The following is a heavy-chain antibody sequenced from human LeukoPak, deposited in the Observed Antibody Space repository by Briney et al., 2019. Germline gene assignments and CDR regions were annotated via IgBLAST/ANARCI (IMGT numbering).Heavy chain of an antibody. Sequence: ASVKVSCKVSGYTLTELSMHWVRQAPGEGLEWMGGFDPEDGETIYAQKFQGRVTMTEDTSTDTAYMELSSLRSEDTAVYYCATDKHSYGRRYFDYWGQGTLVTVSS. J-gene: IGHJ4*02. D-gene: IGHD5-18*01. CDR1: GYTLTELS. CDR2: FDPEDGET. CDR3: ATDKHSYGRRYFDY. V-gene: IGHV1-24*01.